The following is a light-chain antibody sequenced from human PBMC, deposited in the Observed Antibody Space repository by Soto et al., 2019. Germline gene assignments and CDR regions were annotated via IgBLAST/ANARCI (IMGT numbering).Light chain of an antibody. V-gene: IGKV3-15*01. Sequence: IVLTQSPATLSVSPGERATLSCRASQSVSSLLAWYQQKPRQAPRLLIYDTSTRATGIPARFSGSGSGTDFTLTISSLQSEDFAIYYCQQYNIWPYTFGQGTKVDIK. CDR1: QSVSSL. CDR2: DTS. CDR3: QQYNIWPYT. J-gene: IGKJ2*01.